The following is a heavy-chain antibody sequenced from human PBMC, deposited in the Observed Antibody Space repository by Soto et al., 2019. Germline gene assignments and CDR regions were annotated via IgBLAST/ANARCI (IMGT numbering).Heavy chain of an antibody. D-gene: IGHD3-9*01. CDR2: ISSSSSYI. Sequence: GGSLRLSCAASGFTFSSYSMNWVRQAPGKGLEWVSSISSSSSYIYYADSVKGRFTISRDNAKNSLYRQMNSLRAEDTAVYYCARGNKVYDILTGYFFPGLDMDVWGKGTTVTVSS. J-gene: IGHJ6*03. V-gene: IGHV3-21*01. CDR1: GFTFSSYS. CDR3: ARGNKVYDILTGYFFPGLDMDV.